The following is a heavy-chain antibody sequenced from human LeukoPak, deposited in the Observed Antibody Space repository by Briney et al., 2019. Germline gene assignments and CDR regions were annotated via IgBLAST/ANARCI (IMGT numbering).Heavy chain of an antibody. CDR1: GYTFTGYY. CDR3: ARDRFAAAGNWFDP. CDR2: INPNSGGT. J-gene: IGHJ5*02. D-gene: IGHD6-13*01. Sequence: ASVKVSCKASGYTFTGYYMHWVRQAPGQGLEWMGWINPNSGGTNYAQKFQGRVTMTRDTSISTAYMELSRLRSDDTAVYYCARDRFAAAGNWFDPWGHGTLVTVSS. V-gene: IGHV1-2*02.